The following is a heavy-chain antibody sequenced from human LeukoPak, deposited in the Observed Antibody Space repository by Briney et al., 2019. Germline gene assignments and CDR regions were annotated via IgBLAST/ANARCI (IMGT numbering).Heavy chain of an antibody. Sequence: ASVKVSCKASGYTFPSYAITWVRQAPGQGLEWMGWISAYNGNTNYAQKLQGRVTMTTDTSTSTAYMELRSLRSDDTAVYYCATGDLPRGGDYWGQGTLVTVSS. CDR2: ISAYNGNT. V-gene: IGHV1-18*01. J-gene: IGHJ4*02. D-gene: IGHD4-17*01. CDR3: ATGDLPRGGDY. CDR1: GYTFPSYA.